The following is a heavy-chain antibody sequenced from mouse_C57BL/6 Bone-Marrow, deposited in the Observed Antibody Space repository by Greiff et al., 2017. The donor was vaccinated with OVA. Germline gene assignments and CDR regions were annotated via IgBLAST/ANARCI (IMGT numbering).Heavy chain of an antibody. J-gene: IGHJ2*01. D-gene: IGHD2-4*01. Sequence: EVKLVESGGDLVKPGGSLKLSCAASGFTFSSYGMSWVRQTPDKRLEWVATISSGGSYTYYPDSVKGRFTISRDNAKNTLYLQMSSLKSEDTAMYYCAGGGLRRGEYYFDYWGQGTTLTVSS. CDR2: ISSGGSYT. CDR3: AGGGLRRGEYYFDY. CDR1: GFTFSSYG. V-gene: IGHV5-6*01.